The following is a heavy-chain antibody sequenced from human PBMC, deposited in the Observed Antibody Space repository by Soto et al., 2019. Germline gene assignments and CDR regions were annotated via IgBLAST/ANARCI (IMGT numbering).Heavy chain of an antibody. V-gene: IGHV3-64D*06. CDR3: VNARSTVIIPPS. CDR2: ISSNGLST. Sequence: GGSLRLSCSASGFTFSSFAMHWVRQAPGKGLEYVSGISSNGLSTYYADSVKGRFTISRYNSKNTLYLQMSSLTPEDTAVYYCVNARSTVIIPPSWGQGTLVTVSS. J-gene: IGHJ4*02. CDR1: GFTFSSFA. D-gene: IGHD4-17*01.